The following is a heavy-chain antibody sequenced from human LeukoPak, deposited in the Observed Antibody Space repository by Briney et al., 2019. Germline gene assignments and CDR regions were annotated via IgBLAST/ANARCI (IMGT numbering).Heavy chain of an antibody. Sequence: PMASVKVSCKASGYTFTSNVIHWVRRAPGQRLEWMGWINAGNGNTKYSQKFQGRVTITRDTSASTAYMELSSLRSEDTAVYYCARAEYDFWSGYSASFDYWGQGTLVTVSS. CDR3: ARAEYDFWSGYSASFDY. J-gene: IGHJ4*02. D-gene: IGHD3-3*01. CDR1: GYTFTSNV. CDR2: INAGNGNT. V-gene: IGHV1-3*01.